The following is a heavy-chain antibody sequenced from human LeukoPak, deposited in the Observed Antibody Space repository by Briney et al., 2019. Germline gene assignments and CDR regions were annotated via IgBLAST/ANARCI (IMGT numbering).Heavy chain of an antibody. J-gene: IGHJ6*02. CDR1: GFTFSSYW. CDR3: ARDGPNGSYYDFWSGYYPWYYYYYGMDV. CDR2: IKQDGSEK. V-gene: IGHV3-7*01. D-gene: IGHD3-3*01. Sequence: GGSLRLSCAASGFTFSSYWMSWVRQAPGKGLEWVANIKQDGSEKYYVDSVKGRFTISRDNAKNSLYLQMNSLRAEDTAVYYCARDGPNGSYYDFWSGYYPWYYYYYGMDVWGQGTTVTVSS.